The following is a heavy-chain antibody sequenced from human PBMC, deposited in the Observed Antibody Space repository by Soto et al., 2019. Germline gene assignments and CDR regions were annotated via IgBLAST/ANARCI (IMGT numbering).Heavy chain of an antibody. CDR1: GGYIRSYY. Sequence: PSQTHPLPYTVSGGYIRSYYWSWIRQPPGKGLEWIGYIYYSGSTNYNPSLKSRVTISVDTSKNQFSLKLSSVTAADTAVYYCAIEAGKAWFDPWGQGTLVTVSS. J-gene: IGHJ5*02. CDR3: AIEAGKAWFDP. D-gene: IGHD6-19*01. CDR2: IYYSGST. V-gene: IGHV4-59*01.